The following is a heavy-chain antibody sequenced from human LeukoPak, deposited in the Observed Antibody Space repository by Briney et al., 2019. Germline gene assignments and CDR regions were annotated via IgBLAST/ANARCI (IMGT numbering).Heavy chain of an antibody. CDR3: ARPWYNWNLSIDC. Sequence: SETLSLTCTVSGGSISSSSYYWGWIRQPPGKGLEWIGSIYYSGSTYYNPSLKSRVTISLDTSKNQFSLELSSVTAADTAVYYCARPWYNWNLSIDCWGQGTQVTVSS. CDR1: GGSISSSSYY. J-gene: IGHJ4*02. CDR2: IYYSGST. V-gene: IGHV4-39*07. D-gene: IGHD1-7*01.